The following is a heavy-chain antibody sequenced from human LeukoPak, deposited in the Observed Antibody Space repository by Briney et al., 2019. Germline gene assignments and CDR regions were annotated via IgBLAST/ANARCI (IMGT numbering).Heavy chain of an antibody. Sequence: SVKVSCKASGGTFSSYAISWVRQAPGQGLEWMGGIIPIFGTANYAQKFQGRVTITTDESTSTAYMELRSLRSDDTAVSYCARVGVQRLLERFDPWGQGTLVTVSS. J-gene: IGHJ5*02. CDR3: ARVGVQRLLERFDP. CDR1: GGTFSSYA. D-gene: IGHD1-1*01. V-gene: IGHV1-69*05. CDR2: IIPIFGTA.